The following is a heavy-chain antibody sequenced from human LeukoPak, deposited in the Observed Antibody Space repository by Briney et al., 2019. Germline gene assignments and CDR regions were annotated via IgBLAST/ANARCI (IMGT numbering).Heavy chain of an antibody. D-gene: IGHD3-10*01. CDR2: INPNSGGT. CDR3: ASTVLLGPFGI. CDR1: GYTFTAYY. V-gene: IGHV1-2*02. J-gene: IGHJ3*02. Sequence: GASVKVSGKASGYTFTAYYMHGGRQAPGQGLEWMGWINPNSGGTNYAKKFQGRVTMTRATSISPASMELSRLRSDDTAVYYCASTVLLGPFGIWGQGTMVTVSS.